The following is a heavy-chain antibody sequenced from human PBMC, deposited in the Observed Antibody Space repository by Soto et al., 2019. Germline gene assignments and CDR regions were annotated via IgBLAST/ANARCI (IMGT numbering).Heavy chain of an antibody. CDR3: ARDSITAAKYDILTGYSNYYYYDYMDV. Sequence: EVQLVESGGGLVQPGWSLRLSCAASGFTFSSYSMNWVRQAPGKGLEWVSYISSSSSTIYDADSVKGRFTLSRDNAKNSLYLQRNSLRAEDTAVYYCARDSITAAKYDILTGYSNYYYYDYMDVWGKGTTVTVPS. V-gene: IGHV3-48*01. J-gene: IGHJ6*03. CDR1: GFTFSSYS. D-gene: IGHD3-9*01. CDR2: ISSSSSTI.